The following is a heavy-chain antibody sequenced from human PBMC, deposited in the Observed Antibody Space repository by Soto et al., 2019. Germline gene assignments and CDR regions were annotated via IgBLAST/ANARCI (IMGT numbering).Heavy chain of an antibody. Sequence: GGSLRLSCAASGFNVSSNYMSWVRQAPGKGLEWVSVIYSGGSTYYADSVKGRFTISRDNSKNTLYLQMNSLRAEDAAVYYCARDRGLYYYDSSGYYYFDYWGQGTLVTVSS. CDR3: ARDRGLYYYDSSGYYYFDY. V-gene: IGHV3-66*01. CDR1: GFNVSSNY. J-gene: IGHJ4*02. D-gene: IGHD3-22*01. CDR2: IYSGGST.